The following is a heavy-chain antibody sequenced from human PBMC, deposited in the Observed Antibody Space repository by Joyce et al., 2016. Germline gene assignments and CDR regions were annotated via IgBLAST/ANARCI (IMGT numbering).Heavy chain of an antibody. D-gene: IGHD6-25*01. Sequence: EVQLVESGGGLIQPGGSLRLSCAASGLTFSLYSMNLVRQAPGKVLVLISYITSRSTTLLYTDSVKGRFTITRDDAKNSLYLQMNSLRDEDTAFYYCATSRGHLEYWGQGTLVTVSS. CDR3: ATSRGHLEY. V-gene: IGHV3-48*02. J-gene: IGHJ4*02. CDR1: GLTFSLYS. CDR2: ITSRSTTL.